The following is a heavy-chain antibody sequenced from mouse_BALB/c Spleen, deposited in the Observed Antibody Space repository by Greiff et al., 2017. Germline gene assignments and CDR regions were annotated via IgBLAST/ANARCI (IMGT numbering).Heavy chain of an antibody. CDR3: ARVGYYGSDYYAMDY. CDR2: IWGDGST. J-gene: IGHJ4*01. CDR1: GFSLTGYG. Sequence: VQLQESGPGLVAPSQSLSITCTVSGFSLTGYGVNWVRQPPGKGLEWLGMIWGDGSTDYNSALKSRLSISKDNSKSQVFLKMNSLQTDDTARYYCARVGYYGSDYYAMDYWGQGTSVTVSS. D-gene: IGHD1-1*01. V-gene: IGHV2-6-7*01.